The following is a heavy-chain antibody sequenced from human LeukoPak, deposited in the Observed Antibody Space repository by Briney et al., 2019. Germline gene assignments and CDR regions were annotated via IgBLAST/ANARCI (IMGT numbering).Heavy chain of an antibody. J-gene: IGHJ3*02. Sequence: GGSLRLSCAASGFTFSSYAMSWVRQAPGKGLEWVSAISGSGGSTYYADSVKGRFTISRDNSKNTLYLQMNSLRAEDTAVYYCAKDHGLYGSGSADAFDIWGQGTMVTVSS. D-gene: IGHD3-10*01. CDR1: GFTFSSYA. V-gene: IGHV3-23*01. CDR2: ISGSGGST. CDR3: AKDHGLYGSGSADAFDI.